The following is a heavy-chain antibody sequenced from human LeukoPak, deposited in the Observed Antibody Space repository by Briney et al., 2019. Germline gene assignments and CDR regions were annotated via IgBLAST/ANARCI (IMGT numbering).Heavy chain of an antibody. V-gene: IGHV3-74*01. CDR3: AREILAPGKTHDY. CDR1: GFTFSNYW. J-gene: IGHJ4*02. CDR2: INDDGSAT. Sequence: GGSLRLSCAASGFTFSNYWMHWVRQVPGKGQVWVSRINDDGSATFHADSVKGRFTISRDNAKNTLFLQMSSLRAEDTAVYFCAREILAPGKTHDYWGQGTLVTVSS.